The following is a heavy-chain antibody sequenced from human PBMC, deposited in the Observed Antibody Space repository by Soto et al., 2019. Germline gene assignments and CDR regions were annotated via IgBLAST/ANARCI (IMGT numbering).Heavy chain of an antibody. CDR1: GYTFTSYG. CDR2: ISAYNGNT. D-gene: IGHD3-10*01. Sequence: ASVKVSCTASGYTFTSYGISWVRQAPGQGLEWMGWISAYNGNTNYAQKLQGRVTMTTDTSTSTAYMELRSLRSDDTAVYYCARGVAEPYGYYGMDVWGQGTTVTVSS. CDR3: ARGVAEPYGYYGMDV. J-gene: IGHJ6*02. V-gene: IGHV1-18*01.